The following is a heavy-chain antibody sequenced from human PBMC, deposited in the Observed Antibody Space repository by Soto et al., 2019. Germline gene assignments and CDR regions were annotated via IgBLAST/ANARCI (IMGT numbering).Heavy chain of an antibody. Sequence: ASVKVSCKASGYTFTIYYMHWVRQAPGQGLVWMGIINPSGGSTSYAQKFQGRVTMARDTSTSTVYMELSSLRSEDTAVYYCARVMVAHYYYYGMDVWGQGTTVTVSS. CDR2: INPSGGST. CDR1: GYTFTIYY. D-gene: IGHD5-12*01. CDR3: ARVMVAHYYYYGMDV. J-gene: IGHJ6*02. V-gene: IGHV1-46*01.